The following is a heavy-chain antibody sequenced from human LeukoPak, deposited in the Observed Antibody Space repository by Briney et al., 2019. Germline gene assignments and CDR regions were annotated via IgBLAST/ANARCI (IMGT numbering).Heavy chain of an antibody. CDR3: ARAPQTYYDFWSGYSEAPQFDY. V-gene: IGHV4-59*01. J-gene: IGHJ4*02. Sequence: PSETLSLTCTVSGGSISSYYWSWIRQPPGKGLDWIGDIYYSGSTNYNPSLKSRVTISVYTSKNQFSLKLSSVTAADTAVYYCARAPQTYYDFWSGYSEAPQFDYWGQGTLVTVSS. CDR1: GGSISSYY. D-gene: IGHD3-3*01. CDR2: IYYSGST.